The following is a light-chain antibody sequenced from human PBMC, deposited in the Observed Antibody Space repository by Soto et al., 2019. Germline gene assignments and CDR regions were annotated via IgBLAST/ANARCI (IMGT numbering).Light chain of an antibody. V-gene: IGKV2-28*01. J-gene: IGKJ4*02. CDR3: MQALQPPT. Sequence: EIVMTQSPLSLPVTPGEPASISCRSSQSLLHSDGYTYLAWYLQKLGHSPQLLIDLASSRASGVSDRVSGTGSGTTLTMKISRVEDEDVEDYYCMQALQPPTFGGGTKVEI. CDR1: QSLLHSDGYTY. CDR2: LAS.